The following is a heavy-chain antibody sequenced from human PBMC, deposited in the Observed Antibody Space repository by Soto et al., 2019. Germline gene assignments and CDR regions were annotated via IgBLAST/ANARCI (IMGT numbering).Heavy chain of an antibody. CDR2: ISGSGSDI. J-gene: IGHJ4*02. V-gene: IGHV3-11*01. D-gene: IGHD3-10*01. CDR1: GFTFSDHY. Sequence: KPGGSLRLSCAASGFTFSDHYMTWIRQAPGKGLEWISYISGSGSDIYYADSVKGRFTASRDNAKNSLYLQMSSLRAEDTAVYYCAGDPYYYASDYWGQGTLVTVSS. CDR3: AGDPYYYASDY.